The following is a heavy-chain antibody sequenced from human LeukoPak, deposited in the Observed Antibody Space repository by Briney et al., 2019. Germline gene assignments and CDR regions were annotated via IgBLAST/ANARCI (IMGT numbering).Heavy chain of an antibody. J-gene: IGHJ4*02. CDR1: GFTFSSYE. D-gene: IGHD3-22*01. Sequence: GGSLRLSCAASGFTFSSYEMNWVRQAPGKGLEWVSSISSSSSYIYYADSVKGRFTISRDNAKNSLYLQMNSLRAEDTAVYYCARYDSSGYYYPYYFDYWGQGTLVTVSS. CDR2: ISSSSSYI. V-gene: IGHV3-21*01. CDR3: ARYDSSGYYYPYYFDY.